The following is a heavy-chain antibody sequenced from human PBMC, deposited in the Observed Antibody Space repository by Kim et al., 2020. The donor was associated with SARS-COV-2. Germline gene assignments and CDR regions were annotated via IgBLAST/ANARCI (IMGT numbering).Heavy chain of an antibody. J-gene: IGHJ4*02. V-gene: IGHV1-3*04. CDR1: GYTFINYV. CDR3: ARGIGWAFDY. D-gene: IGHD6-19*01. CDR2: ISIGHDDT. Sequence: ASVKVSCKASGYTFINYVMHWVRQAPGQRLEWMGLISIGHDDTKYSQKFRGRVTITRDTTASTAYMELSSLRPEDTAVYYCARGIGWAFDYWGQGTLVTV.